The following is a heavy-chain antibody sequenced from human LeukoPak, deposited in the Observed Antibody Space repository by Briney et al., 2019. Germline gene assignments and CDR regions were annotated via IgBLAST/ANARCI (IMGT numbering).Heavy chain of an antibody. V-gene: IGHV3-64D*09. CDR3: VKGAAAGTSDY. J-gene: IGHJ4*01. Sequence: GGSLRLSCSASGFTFSSYAMHWDRQARGKGLEYVSASSSNGGSTYYADSVKGRFTISRDNSKNTLYLQMSSLRAEDTAVYYCVKGAAAGTSDYWGHGTLVPVSS. CDR1: GFTFSSYA. D-gene: IGHD6-13*01. CDR2: SSSNGGST.